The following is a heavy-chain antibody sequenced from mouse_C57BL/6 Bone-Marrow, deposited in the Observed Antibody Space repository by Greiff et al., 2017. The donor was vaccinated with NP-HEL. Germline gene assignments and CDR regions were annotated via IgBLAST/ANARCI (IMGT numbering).Heavy chain of an antibody. CDR3: TTGSPGYYFDY. CDR1: GFNIKDDY. D-gene: IGHD2-2*01. CDR2: IDPENGDT. J-gene: IGHJ2*01. V-gene: IGHV14-4*01. Sequence: EVQGVESGAELVRPGASVKLSCTASGFNIKDDYMHWVKQRPEQGLEWIGWIDPENGDTEYASKFQGKATITADTSSNTAYLQLSSLTSEDTAVYYCTTGSPGYYFDYWGQGTTLTVSS.